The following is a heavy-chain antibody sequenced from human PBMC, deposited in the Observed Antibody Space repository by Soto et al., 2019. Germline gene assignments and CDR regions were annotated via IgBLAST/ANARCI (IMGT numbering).Heavy chain of an antibody. Sequence: PGGSLRLSCAASGFTFDDYAMHWVRQAPGKGLEWVSGISWNSGSIGYADSVKGRFTISRDNAKNSLYLQMNSLRAEDTALYYWAKDGSLGYCSGGSCYWGFDYGAQGILVTVSS. CDR2: ISWNSGSI. CDR3: AKDGSLGYCSGGSCYWGFDY. D-gene: IGHD2-15*01. CDR1: GFTFDDYA. J-gene: IGHJ4*02. V-gene: IGHV3-9*01.